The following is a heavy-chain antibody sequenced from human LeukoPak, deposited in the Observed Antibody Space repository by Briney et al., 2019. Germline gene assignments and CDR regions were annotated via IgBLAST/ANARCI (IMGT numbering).Heavy chain of an antibody. CDR2: IRYDGSNK. D-gene: IGHD2-2*02. CDR3: AKGGRNCSSTSCYRGREYYYYYYYMDV. J-gene: IGHJ6*03. V-gene: IGHV3-30*02. Sequence: PGGPLGLLCAASGFTFRSYGMHWVRQAPGKALERGTFIRYDGSNKLYADSVKGRFTMYRANSKKTLYLQMNSLRAEDTAVYYCAKGGRNCSSTSCYRGREYYYYYYYMDVWGKGTTVTVSS. CDR1: GFTFRSYG.